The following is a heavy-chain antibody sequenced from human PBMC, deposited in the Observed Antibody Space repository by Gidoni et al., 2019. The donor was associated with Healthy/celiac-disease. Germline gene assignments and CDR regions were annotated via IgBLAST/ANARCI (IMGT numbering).Heavy chain of an antibody. CDR3: TSFRYYDSSGYYYLKYFDY. CDR2: IRSKAYGGTT. Sequence: EVQLVESGGGLVQPGRSLRLSCTASGFTFGDYAMSWCRQAPGKGLEWVGFIRSKAYGGTTEYAASVKGRFTISRDDSKSIAYLQMNSLKTEDTAVYYCTSFRYYDSSGYYYLKYFDYWGQGTLVTVSS. J-gene: IGHJ4*02. CDR1: GFTFGDYA. V-gene: IGHV3-49*03. D-gene: IGHD3-22*01.